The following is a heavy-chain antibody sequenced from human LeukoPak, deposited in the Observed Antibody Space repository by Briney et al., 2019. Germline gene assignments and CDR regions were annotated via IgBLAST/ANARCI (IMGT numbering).Heavy chain of an antibody. CDR2: MNPNSGNT. CDR3: ARGPRVLLWFGELSPPSDY. CDR1: GYTFTSYD. Sequence: ASVTVSCKASGYTFTSYDINWVRQAPGQGLEWMGWMNPNSGNTGYAQKFQGRVTMTRNTSISTAYMELSSLRSEDTAVYYCARGPRVLLWFGELSPPSDYWGQGTLVTVSS. V-gene: IGHV1-8*01. D-gene: IGHD3-10*01. J-gene: IGHJ4*02.